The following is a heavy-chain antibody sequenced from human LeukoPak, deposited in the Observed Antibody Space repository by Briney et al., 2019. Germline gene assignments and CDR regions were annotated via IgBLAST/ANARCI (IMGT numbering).Heavy chain of an antibody. Sequence: GASVKVSCKVSGYTLTELSMHWVRQAPGKGLEWRGGFDPEDGETIYAQKFQGRVTMAEDTSTDTAYMELSSLRSEDTAVYYCATPPSIAADYGMDVWGQGTTVTVSS. V-gene: IGHV1-24*01. CDR2: FDPEDGET. CDR3: ATPPSIAADYGMDV. J-gene: IGHJ6*02. D-gene: IGHD6-13*01. CDR1: GYTLTELS.